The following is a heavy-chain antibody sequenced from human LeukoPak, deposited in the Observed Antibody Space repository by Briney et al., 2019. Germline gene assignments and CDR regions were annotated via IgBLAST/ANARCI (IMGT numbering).Heavy chain of an antibody. Sequence: GGSLRLSCAASGFTFSSYGMHWVRQAPGKGLAGVAVIWYDGSNKYYADSVKGRFTISRDNSKNTLYLQMNSLRAEDTAVYYCARDGRLLWFGELCCGMDVWGQGTTVTVSS. CDR3: ARDGRLLWFGELCCGMDV. CDR1: GFTFSSYG. CDR2: IWYDGSNK. D-gene: IGHD3-10*01. J-gene: IGHJ6*02. V-gene: IGHV3-33*01.